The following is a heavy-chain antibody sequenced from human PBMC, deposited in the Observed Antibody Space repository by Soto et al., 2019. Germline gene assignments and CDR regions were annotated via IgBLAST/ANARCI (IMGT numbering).Heavy chain of an antibody. J-gene: IGHJ6*02. Sequence: ASVKVSCKAFGYTFTDYYVHWVRQAPGQGLEWMGWINPNSGGTNYAQKFQGWVAMTRDTSISTAYMEVSSLKSDDTAVYYCARERVPGHTRPDYYYYGMDVWGQGTTVTVSS. D-gene: IGHD2-15*01. CDR3: ARERVPGHTRPDYYYYGMDV. CDR2: INPNSGGT. CDR1: GYTFTDYY. V-gene: IGHV1-2*04.